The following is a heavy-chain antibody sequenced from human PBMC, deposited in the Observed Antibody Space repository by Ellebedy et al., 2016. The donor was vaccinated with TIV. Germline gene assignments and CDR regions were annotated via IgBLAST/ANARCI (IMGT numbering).Heavy chain of an antibody. J-gene: IGHJ6*02. Sequence: AASVKVSCKASGYTFTSDYMHWVRQAPGQGLEWMGVINPSGDSTSYAQKFQVRVTMTRDTSTSTVYLELRSLRSEDRAMYYCARFGAYGMDVWGQGNTVTVSS. CDR1: GYTFTSDY. CDR3: ARFGAYGMDV. D-gene: IGHD3-10*01. V-gene: IGHV1-46*01. CDR2: INPSGDST.